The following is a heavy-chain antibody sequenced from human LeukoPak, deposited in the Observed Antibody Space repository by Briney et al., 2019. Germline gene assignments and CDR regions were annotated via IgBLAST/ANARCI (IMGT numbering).Heavy chain of an antibody. CDR1: GFTVSSNY. Sequence: GGSLRLSCAASGFTVSSNYMSWVSRAPGRGLEWGSVICCGGSTYSAASVKGRFTISRDNSKNTLYLQMNSLRAEDTAVYYCARDYWAGTRNVYYYYYMDVWGKGTTVTVSS. D-gene: IGHD1-1*01. CDR2: ICCGGST. V-gene: IGHV3-66*02. CDR3: ARDYWAGTRNVYYYYYMDV. J-gene: IGHJ6*03.